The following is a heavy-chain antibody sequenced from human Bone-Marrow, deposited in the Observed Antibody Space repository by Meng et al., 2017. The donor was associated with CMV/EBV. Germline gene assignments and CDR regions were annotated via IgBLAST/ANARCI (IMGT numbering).Heavy chain of an antibody. J-gene: IGHJ6*02. CDR2: LSYGGSI. Sequence: SETLSLTCTVSGASISSSSYFWDWIRQSPGKGLEWIGSLSYGGSIYYNSSLKSLVVISVDMYKSQNTLRLRSLTAADTAVYYCGKIFPSYYYKYTMDVWGQGTTVTVSS. CDR1: GASISSSSYF. CDR3: GKIFPSYYYKYTMDV. V-gene: IGHV4-39*06. D-gene: IGHD3-3*01.